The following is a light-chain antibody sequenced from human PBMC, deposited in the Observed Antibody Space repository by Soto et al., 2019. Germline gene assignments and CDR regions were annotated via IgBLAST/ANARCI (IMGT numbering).Light chain of an antibody. CDR1: QPINRW. CDR3: KQSKSFPLT. CDR2: AAS. V-gene: IGKV1-12*01. J-gene: IGKJ4*01. Sequence: DILMTQSPSPLSASVGGRVTITCRASQPINRWLAWYQQKPGKAPKLLIYAASSLHTGVPLRFSGSGSGTDFSLTISSLQPEDFATYYCKQSKSFPLTFGGGTKVDIK.